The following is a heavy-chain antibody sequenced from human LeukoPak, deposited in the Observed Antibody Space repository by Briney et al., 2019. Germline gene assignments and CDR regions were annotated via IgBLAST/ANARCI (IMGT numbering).Heavy chain of an antibody. CDR2: IKQDGSEK. J-gene: IGHJ4*02. CDR1: GFTFTTYW. Sequence: GGSLRLSCAASGFTFTTYWMSWVRQAPGKGLEWVANIKQDGSEKYYVDSVKGRFTISRDNAKNSQYLQMNGLRAEDTAVYYCAIDSWELRGYWGQGTLVTVSS. D-gene: IGHD1-26*01. V-gene: IGHV3-7*01. CDR3: AIDSWELRGY.